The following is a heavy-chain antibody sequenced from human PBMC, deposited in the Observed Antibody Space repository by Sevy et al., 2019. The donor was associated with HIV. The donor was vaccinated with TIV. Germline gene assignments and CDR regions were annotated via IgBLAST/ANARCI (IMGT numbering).Heavy chain of an antibody. D-gene: IGHD1-26*01. CDR2: IKRKTDGETT. CDR1: GFTFSNAW. Sequence: GGSLRLSCAASGFTFSNAWMNWVRQAPGKGLEWVGRIKRKTDGETTDYAAPVKGRFTISRDDSKNTLFLQMNSLKIEDTAVYYCATRGTNSGSFSYWGQGILVTVSS. CDR3: ATRGTNSGSFSY. J-gene: IGHJ4*02. V-gene: IGHV3-15*01.